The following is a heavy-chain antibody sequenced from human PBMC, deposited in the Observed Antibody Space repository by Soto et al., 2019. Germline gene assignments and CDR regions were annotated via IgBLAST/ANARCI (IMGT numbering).Heavy chain of an antibody. V-gene: IGHV1-46*01. Sequence: QVQLVQSGAEVKKPGASVKVSCKASGYTFTTYHMHWVRQAPGQGLEWMGINNPSGGRTSYPQKFQGRVTMTRDTSTSTVYMELSSLRSEDTAVYYCARATVTTMVDYFDYWGQGTLVTVSS. J-gene: IGHJ4*02. CDR3: ARATVTTMVDYFDY. CDR1: GYTFTTYH. CDR2: NNPSGGRT. D-gene: IGHD4-17*01.